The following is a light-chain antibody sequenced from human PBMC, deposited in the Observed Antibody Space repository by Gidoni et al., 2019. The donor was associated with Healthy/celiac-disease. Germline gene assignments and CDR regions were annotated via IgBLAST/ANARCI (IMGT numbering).Light chain of an antibody. CDR2: YKSDSDK. CDR3: MIWHSSAWV. CDR1: RGINVGTYR. V-gene: IGLV5-45*01. J-gene: IGLJ3*02. Sequence: SASLTCTLRRGINVGTYRIYWYQQKPGSPPQYLLRYKSDSDKQQGSGVPSRFSGSKDASANAGILLISGLQSEDEADYYCMIWHSSAWVFGGGTKLTVL.